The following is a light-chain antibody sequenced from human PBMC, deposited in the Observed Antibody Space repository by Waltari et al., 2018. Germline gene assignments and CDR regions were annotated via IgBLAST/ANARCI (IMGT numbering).Light chain of an antibody. J-gene: IGKJ2*01. Sequence: DIQMTQSPSSLSASVADRVPSTCRARQSIRNFLNWYQQKPGEAPKLLIYSASTLQSGVPSRFSGAGSGTDFSLTIISLQPEDFASYYCQQSSTTPSTFGQGTKLEIK. CDR3: QQSSTTPST. V-gene: IGKV1-39*01. CDR2: SAS. CDR1: QSIRNF.